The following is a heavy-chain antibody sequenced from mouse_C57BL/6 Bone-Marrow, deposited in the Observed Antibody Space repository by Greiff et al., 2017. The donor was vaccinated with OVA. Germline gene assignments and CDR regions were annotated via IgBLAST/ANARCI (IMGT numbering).Heavy chain of an antibody. J-gene: IGHJ2*01. Sequence: VQLQQPGAELVMPGASVKLSCKASGYTFTSYWMHWVKQRPGQGLEWIGEIDPSDSYTNYNQKFKGKSTLTVDKSSSTAYMQLSSLTSEDYAVYYCARDGYFFDYWGQGTTLTVSS. CDR2: IDPSDSYT. CDR3: ARDGYFFDY. D-gene: IGHD2-3*01. V-gene: IGHV1-69*01. CDR1: GYTFTSYW.